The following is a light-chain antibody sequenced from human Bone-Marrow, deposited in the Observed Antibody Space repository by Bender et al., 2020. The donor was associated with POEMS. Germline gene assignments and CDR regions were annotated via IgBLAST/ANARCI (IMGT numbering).Light chain of an antibody. CDR2: DVN. CDR1: SSVVGDYNY. V-gene: IGLV2-11*01. J-gene: IGLJ1*01. CDR3: CSYAGGYIYV. Sequence: QSALTQPRSVSGSPGQSVTISCTGFSSVVGDYNYVSWYQHHPGKAPKLVIYDVNNRPSGVSNRFSGSKSGNTASLTISGLQPEDEADYSCCSYAGGYIYVFGTGTQVTVL.